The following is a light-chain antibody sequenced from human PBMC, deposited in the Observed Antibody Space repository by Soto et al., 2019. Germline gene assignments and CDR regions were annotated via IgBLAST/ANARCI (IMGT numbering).Light chain of an antibody. CDR3: QSYDNSLSALV. CDR1: SSNIGAGYD. J-gene: IGLJ1*01. Sequence: QSVLTQPPSVSGAPGQRVTISCTGSSSNIGAGYDVHWYQQLPGTAPKLLIDGHSNRPSGVPDRFSASKSGTSASLAITGLQAEDEADYYCQSYDNSLSALVFGTGTKLTVL. CDR2: GHS. V-gene: IGLV1-40*01.